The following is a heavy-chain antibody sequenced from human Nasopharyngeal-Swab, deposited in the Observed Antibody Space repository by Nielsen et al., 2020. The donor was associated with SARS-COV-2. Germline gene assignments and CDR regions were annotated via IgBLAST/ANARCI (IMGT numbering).Heavy chain of an antibody. CDR3: ARSSSWALEY. Sequence: GGSLRLSCAASGFTFSTYWMHWVRQPPGKGLLWVSRIDTDGTITDYADSVKGRFTISRDNAKNTLYLQMNTLRAEDTAVYYCARSSSWALEYWGQGTPVTVSA. CDR2: IDTDGTIT. D-gene: IGHD6-13*01. J-gene: IGHJ4*02. CDR1: GFTFSTYW. V-gene: IGHV3-74*01.